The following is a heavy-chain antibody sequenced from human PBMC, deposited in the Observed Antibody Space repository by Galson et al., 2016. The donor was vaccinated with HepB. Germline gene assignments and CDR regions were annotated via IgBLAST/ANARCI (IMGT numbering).Heavy chain of an antibody. CDR3: ATSPNHYGDYMGWFDP. J-gene: IGHJ5*02. Sequence: QSGAEVKKPGESLKISCVAAGFRFSSYWIAWVRQVPGKGLEWMGSIYPGDSDTRYSPSFQGLVTISADKSITTAYLQWRNLRASDTAIYYCATSPNHYGDYMGWFDPWGPGTRVIVSS. D-gene: IGHD4-17*01. CDR1: GFRFSSYW. CDR2: IYPGDSDT. V-gene: IGHV5-51*01.